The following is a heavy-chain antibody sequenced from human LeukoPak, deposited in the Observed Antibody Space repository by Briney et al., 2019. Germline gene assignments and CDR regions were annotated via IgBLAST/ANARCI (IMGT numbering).Heavy chain of an antibody. J-gene: IGHJ5*02. CDR1: GFTFSSYA. Sequence: GGSLRLSCAASGFTFSSYAMSWVRQAPGKGLEWVSAISGGYTAATDYADSVKGRFTISRDNYDNTLYLEMNSLRAEDTPLYYCAKARDAYNYYWFDPWGQGTLVTVSS. CDR2: ISGGYTAAT. CDR3: AKARDAYNYYWFDP. V-gene: IGHV3-23*01. D-gene: IGHD5-24*01.